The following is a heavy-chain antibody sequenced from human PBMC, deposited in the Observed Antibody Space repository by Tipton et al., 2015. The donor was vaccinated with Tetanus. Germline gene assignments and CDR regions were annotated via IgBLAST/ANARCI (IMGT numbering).Heavy chain of an antibody. Sequence: TLSLTCTVSGGSISSNYWSWIRQPAGKGLEWIGRICTSGSTNYNPSLKSRVTMSLDTSKNQFSLKLSSVTAADTAVYYCARVRRGATTDLDYWGQGTLVTVSS. D-gene: IGHD5-12*01. CDR3: ARVRRGATTDLDY. V-gene: IGHV4-4*07. J-gene: IGHJ4*02. CDR2: ICTSGST. CDR1: GGSISSNY.